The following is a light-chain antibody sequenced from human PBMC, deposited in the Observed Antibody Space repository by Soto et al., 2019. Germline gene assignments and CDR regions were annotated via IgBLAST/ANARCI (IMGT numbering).Light chain of an antibody. CDR3: SSYTSSTTLSVV. CDR1: SSDVGGYNY. J-gene: IGLJ2*01. Sequence: QSALTQPASVSGSPGQSITISCTGTSSDVGGYNYVSWYQQHPGKAPKLMIYGVTNRPSGVSNRFSGSKSGNTASLTISGLQAEDEADYCSSYTSSTTLSVVFGGATQLPVL. V-gene: IGLV2-14*01. CDR2: GVT.